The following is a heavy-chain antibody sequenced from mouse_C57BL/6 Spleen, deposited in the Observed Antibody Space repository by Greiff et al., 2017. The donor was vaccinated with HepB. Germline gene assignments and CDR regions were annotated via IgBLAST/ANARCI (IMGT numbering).Heavy chain of an antibody. D-gene: IGHD2-3*01. CDR3: ARIYDGYYGRFAY. V-gene: IGHV1-52*01. CDR1: GYTFTSYW. Sequence: QVQLQQPGAELVRPGSSVKLSCKASGYTFTSYWMHWVKQRPIQGLEWIGNIDPSDSETHYNQKFKDKATLTVDKSSSTAYMQHSSLTSEDSAVYYCARIYDGYYGRFAYWGQGTLVTVSA. J-gene: IGHJ3*01. CDR2: IDPSDSET.